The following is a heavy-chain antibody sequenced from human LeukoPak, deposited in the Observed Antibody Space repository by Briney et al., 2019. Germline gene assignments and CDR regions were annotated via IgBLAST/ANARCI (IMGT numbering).Heavy chain of an antibody. CDR2: ISSSGTYI. V-gene: IGHV3-21*01. CDR1: GFTFSSYS. D-gene: IGHD5-18*01. J-gene: IGHJ4*02. CDR3: AKAAGRYSYGHEFDY. Sequence: GGSLRLSCAASGFTFSSYSMNWVRQAPGKGLEWVSSISSSGTYIYYADSVRGRFTISRDNAKNSLYLQMNSLRAEDTAVYYCAKAAGRYSYGHEFDYWGQGTLVTVSS.